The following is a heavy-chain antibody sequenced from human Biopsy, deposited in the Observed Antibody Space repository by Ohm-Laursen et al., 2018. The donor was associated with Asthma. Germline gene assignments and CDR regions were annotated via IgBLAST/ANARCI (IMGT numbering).Heavy chain of an antibody. CDR1: GFTVSTNG. J-gene: IGHJ3*02. D-gene: IGHD4-23*01. Sequence: SLRLSCAASGFTVSTNGMSWVRQPPGKGLAWASVIYSGGGTYYADSVQGRVTISRDNSKNTLSLQMNSLRAEDTAVYYCARAYGGSFFSGSFDIWGQGTMVTVSS. CDR3: ARAYGGSFFSGSFDI. V-gene: IGHV3-53*01. CDR2: IYSGGGT.